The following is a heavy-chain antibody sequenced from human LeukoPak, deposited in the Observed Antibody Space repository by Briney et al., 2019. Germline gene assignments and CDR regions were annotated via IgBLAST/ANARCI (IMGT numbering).Heavy chain of an antibody. CDR2: IIPMLGVT. J-gene: IGHJ2*01. Sequence: ASVKVSCKASGGTLNDNAISWVRQAPGQGLEWMGRIIPMLGVTNYAQKFQGRVTITADKSTSMVYMELSSLRSEDTAVYYCARDPRRQGYIFWYFDLWGRGTLVTVSS. CDR1: GGTLNDNA. CDR3: ARDPRRQGYIFWYFDL. D-gene: IGHD5-24*01. V-gene: IGHV1-69*04.